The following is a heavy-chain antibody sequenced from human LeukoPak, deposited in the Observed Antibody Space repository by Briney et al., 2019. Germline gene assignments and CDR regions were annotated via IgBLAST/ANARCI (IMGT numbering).Heavy chain of an antibody. Sequence: SETLSLTCAVYGGSFSGYYWSWIRQPPGKGLEWIGEINHSGSTNYNPSLKSRVTISVDTSKDQFSLKLSSVTAADTAVYYCARHSHSIAAAGTGWFDPWGQGTLVTVSS. CDR3: ARHSHSIAAAGTGWFDP. D-gene: IGHD6-13*01. V-gene: IGHV4-34*01. CDR2: INHSGST. J-gene: IGHJ5*02. CDR1: GGSFSGYY.